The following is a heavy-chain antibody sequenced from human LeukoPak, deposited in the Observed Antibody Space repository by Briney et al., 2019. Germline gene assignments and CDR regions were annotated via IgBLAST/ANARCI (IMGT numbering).Heavy chain of an antibody. CDR2: INPSDGIT. V-gene: IGHV1-46*01. CDR1: GYIFATYF. CDR3: ARANDNYSSYYAFDP. D-gene: IGHD6-6*01. Sequence: ASVKVSCKASGYIFATYFIHWVRQAPGHGLEWMAIINPSDGITSYAQNFQGRVTMARDTSTSTVYMELSSLRSEDTAVYYCARANDNYSSYYAFDPWGQGTLVTVSS. J-gene: IGHJ5*02.